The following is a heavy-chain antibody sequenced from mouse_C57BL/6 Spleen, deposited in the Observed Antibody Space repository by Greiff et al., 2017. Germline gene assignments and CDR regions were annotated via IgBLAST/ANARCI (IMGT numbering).Heavy chain of an antibody. Sequence: QVQLQQSGAELVKPGASVKISCKASGYAFSSYWMNWVKQRPGKGLEWIGQIYPGDGDTNYNGKFKGKATLTADKSSSTAYRRLSSRTSEGSAVYVCATDDGSSYGYFEVWGTETTGTVSS. CDR2: IYPGDGDT. D-gene: IGHD1-1*01. V-gene: IGHV1-80*01. CDR3: ATDDGSSYGYFEV. J-gene: IGHJ1*03. CDR1: GYAFSSYW.